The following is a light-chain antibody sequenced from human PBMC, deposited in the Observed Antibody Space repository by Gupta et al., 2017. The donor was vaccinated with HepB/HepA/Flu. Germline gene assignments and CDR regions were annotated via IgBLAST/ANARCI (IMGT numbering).Light chain of an antibody. CDR2: DNN. J-gene: IGLJ2*01. Sequence: QSVLTQPPSVSAAPGQRVTISCSGSSSNIGRNYVSWYQQLPGTAPKLLIYDNNKRPSGIPDRFSGSKSGTSATLGITGLQTGDEADYYCGTWDNTLNAGVFGGETKLTVL. CDR1: SSNIGRNY. CDR3: GTWDNTLNAGV. V-gene: IGLV1-51*01.